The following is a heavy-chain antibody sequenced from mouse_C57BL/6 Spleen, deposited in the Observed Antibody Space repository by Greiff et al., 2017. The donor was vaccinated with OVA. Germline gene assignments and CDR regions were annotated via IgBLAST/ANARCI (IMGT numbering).Heavy chain of an antibody. CDR3: TRHYYGSEGYFDY. D-gene: IGHD1-1*01. J-gene: IGHJ2*01. CDR1: GFTFSDAW. CDR2: IRNKANNHAP. V-gene: IGHV6-6*01. Sequence: EVMLVESGGGLVQPGGSMKLSCAASGFTFSDAWMDWVRQSPEKGLEWVAEIRNKANNHAPYYAESVKGRFTISRDDSKSSVYLQMNSLRAEDTGIYYCTRHYYGSEGYFDYWGQGTTLTVSS.